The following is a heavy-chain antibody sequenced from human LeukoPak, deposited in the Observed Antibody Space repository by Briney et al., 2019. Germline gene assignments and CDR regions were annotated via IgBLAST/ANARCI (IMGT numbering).Heavy chain of an antibody. CDR3: ARRGAAAGYFDN. D-gene: IGHD6-13*01. J-gene: IGHJ4*02. CDR2: IYPGDSDT. Sequence: GESLKISCKGSGYSFTSYWIGWVRQMPGKGLEWMGIIYPGDSDTIYSPSFQGQVTISTDKSISPPHLQWNSLKASDTAMYYCARRGAAAGYFDNWGQGTLVTVSS. V-gene: IGHV5-51*01. CDR1: GYSFTSYW.